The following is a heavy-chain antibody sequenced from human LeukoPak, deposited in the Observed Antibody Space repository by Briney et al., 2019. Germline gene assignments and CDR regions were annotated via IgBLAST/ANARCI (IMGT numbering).Heavy chain of an antibody. Sequence: SETLSLTCTVSGGSISSYYWSWIRQPPGKGLEWIGYTYYSGSTNYNPSLKSRVTISVDTSKNQFSLKLSSVTAADTAVYYCARGYSSSPINWFDPWGQGTLVTVSS. CDR2: TYYSGST. V-gene: IGHV4-59*01. CDR3: ARGYSSSPINWFDP. J-gene: IGHJ5*02. CDR1: GGSISSYY. D-gene: IGHD6-6*01.